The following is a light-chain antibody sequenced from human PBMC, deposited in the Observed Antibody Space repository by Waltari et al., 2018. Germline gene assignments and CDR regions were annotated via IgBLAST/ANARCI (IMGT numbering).Light chain of an antibody. J-gene: IGLJ1*01. Sequence: QSVLTQPPSVSGARGQRVTISCTGSSSHIGAGHAVHWYHQLPGTAPKLLIYGNSNRPSGVPDRFSGSKSGTSASLAITGLQAEDEADYYCQSYDSSLSGSTYVFGTGTKVTVL. CDR1: SSHIGAGHA. V-gene: IGLV1-40*01. CDR2: GNS. CDR3: QSYDSSLSGSTYV.